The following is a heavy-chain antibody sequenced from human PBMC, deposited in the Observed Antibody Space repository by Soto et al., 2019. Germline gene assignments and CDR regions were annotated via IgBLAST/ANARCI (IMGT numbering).Heavy chain of an antibody. CDR3: AKEAEMATAPLFDY. V-gene: IGHV3-30*18. Sequence: PGGSLRLSCAASGFTFSSYGMHWVLQAPGKGLEWVAVISHDGSNKNYADSVKGRFTISRDNSKNTLYLQMNSLRAEDTAVYYCAKEAEMATAPLFDYWGQGTLVTVSS. J-gene: IGHJ4*02. CDR1: GFTFSSYG. CDR2: ISHDGSNK. D-gene: IGHD5-18*01.